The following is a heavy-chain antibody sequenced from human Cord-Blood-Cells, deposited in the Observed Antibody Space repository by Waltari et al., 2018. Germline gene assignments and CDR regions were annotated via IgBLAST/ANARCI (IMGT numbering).Heavy chain of an antibody. CDR1: GGSFSGYY. J-gene: IGHJ4*02. V-gene: IGHV4-34*01. CDR3: ARGSYLLEYSSSSVVDY. Sequence: QVQLQQWGAGLLKPSETLYLTCDVYGGSFSGYYWSWIRQPQGKGLEWIGEINHSESTNYNPSLNGRVTISVDTSKNQFSLKLSSVTAANTAVYYCARGSYLLEYSSSSVVDYWGQGTLVTVSS. D-gene: IGHD6-6*01. CDR2: INHSEST.